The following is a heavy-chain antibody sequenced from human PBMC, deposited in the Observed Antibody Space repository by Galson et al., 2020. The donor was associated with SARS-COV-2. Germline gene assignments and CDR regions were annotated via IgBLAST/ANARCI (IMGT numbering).Heavy chain of an antibody. V-gene: IGHV4-39*01. J-gene: IGHJ3*01. Sequence: SETLSLTCSVSGGSLNRGSYYWAWIRQPPGKGLEWIANIHYSGSTYYSPSLKSRVTIFVDTSKNQFSLSLKSATATDTAVYYCARFAAFLGDTFDVWGQGTTVIVSS. D-gene: IGHD2-15*01. CDR3: ARFAAFLGDTFDV. CDR2: IHYSGST. CDR1: GGSLNRGSYY.